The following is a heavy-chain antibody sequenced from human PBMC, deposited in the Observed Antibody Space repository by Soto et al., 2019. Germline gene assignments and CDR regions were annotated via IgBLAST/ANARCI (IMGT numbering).Heavy chain of an antibody. D-gene: IGHD6-13*01. J-gene: IGHJ4*02. CDR2: INTDGTTT. CDR3: ATSRTFDY. Sequence: GGSLRLSCAASGFTFSSYWMHWVRQAPGKGLVWVSHINTDGTTTAYADSVKGRFTISRDNAKNTVYLQMNSLRAEDTAVYYCATSRTFDYWGQGTLVTVSS. CDR1: GFTFSSYW. V-gene: IGHV3-74*01.